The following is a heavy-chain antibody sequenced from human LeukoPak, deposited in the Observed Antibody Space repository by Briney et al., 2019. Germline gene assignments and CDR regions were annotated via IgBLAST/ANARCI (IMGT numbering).Heavy chain of an antibody. CDR3: ARGRDGYKYYYGMDV. V-gene: IGHV4-59*01. J-gene: IGHJ6*02. D-gene: IGHD5-24*01. Sequence: SETLSLTCTVSGGSISSYYWSWIRQPPGKGLEWIGYIYYSGSTNYNPSLKSRVTISVDTSKNQFSLKLSSVTAADTAVYYCARGRDGYKYYYGMDVWGQGTTVTVSS. CDR2: IYYSGST. CDR1: GGSISSYY.